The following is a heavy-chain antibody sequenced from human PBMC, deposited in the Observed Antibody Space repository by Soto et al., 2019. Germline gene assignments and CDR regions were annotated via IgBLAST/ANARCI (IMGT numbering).Heavy chain of an antibody. CDR3: AVQRGYCSSTSCPYYYYGMDV. CDR2: IDPSDSYT. Sequence: PGASLKISCKGSGYSFTSYWISWVRQMPGKGLEWMGRIDPSDSYTNYSPSFQGHVTISADKSISTAYLQWSSLKASDTAMYYCAVQRGYCSSTSCPYYYYGMDVWGQGTTVTVSS. D-gene: IGHD2-2*01. J-gene: IGHJ6*02. CDR1: GYSFTSYW. V-gene: IGHV5-10-1*01.